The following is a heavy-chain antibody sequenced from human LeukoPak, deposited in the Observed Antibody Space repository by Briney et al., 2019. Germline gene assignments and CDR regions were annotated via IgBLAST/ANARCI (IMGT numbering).Heavy chain of an antibody. CDR1: GFTFSSYA. CDR3: AKVFDGSGWDFDY. D-gene: IGHD6-19*01. J-gene: IGHJ4*02. CDR2: ISGSGGST. V-gene: IGHV3-23*01. Sequence: PGGSLRLSCAASGFTFSSYAMSWVRQAPGRGLEWVSAISGSGGSTYYADSVKGRFTISRDNSKNTLYLQMNSLRSEDTAVYYCAKVFDGSGWDFDYWGQGTLVTVSS.